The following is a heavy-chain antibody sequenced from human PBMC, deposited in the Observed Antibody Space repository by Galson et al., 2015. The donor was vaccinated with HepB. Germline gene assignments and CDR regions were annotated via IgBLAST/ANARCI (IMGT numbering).Heavy chain of an antibody. CDR3: AKGAGWYPH. D-gene: IGHD2-15*01. V-gene: IGHV4-59*01. CDR1: GDSFSTTH. J-gene: IGHJ4*02. Sequence: SETLSLTCTVSGDSFSTTHWSWLRQPPGEGLEWIGYLYYSRSTNYNPSLKSRVTMSLDTSKKYLSLNLRSVTAADTAVYYCAKGAGWYPHWGQGTLVTVSS. CDR2: LYYSRST.